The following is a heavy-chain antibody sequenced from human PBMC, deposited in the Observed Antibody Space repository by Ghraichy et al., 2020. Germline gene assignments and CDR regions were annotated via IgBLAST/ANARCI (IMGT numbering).Heavy chain of an antibody. D-gene: IGHD6-19*01. CDR1: GFTFSRYW. V-gene: IGHV3-7*03. CDR2: INQDESER. Sequence: GGSLRLSCAASGFTFSRYWMSWVRQAPGKGLEWVANINQDESERYYVDSVKGRFSIYRDNAKNSLYLQMSSLRAGDTALYYCARGNSGWSPDAFHIWCQGTMVTVSS. CDR3: ARGNSGWSPDAFHI. J-gene: IGHJ3*02.